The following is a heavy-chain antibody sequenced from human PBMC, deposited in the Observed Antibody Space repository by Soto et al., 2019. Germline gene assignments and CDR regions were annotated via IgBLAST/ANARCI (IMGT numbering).Heavy chain of an antibody. CDR3: ARVRARIVVAPGAFDS. J-gene: IGHJ3*02. CDR1: GYTFTSYY. CDR2: INPSGGST. D-gene: IGHD2-21*01. V-gene: IGHV1-46*03. Sequence: ASVKVSCKASGYTFTSYYMHWVRQAPGQGLEWMGIINPSGGSTGYAQKFQGRVTMTRDTSTSTVYMELSSLRSEDTAVYYCARVRARIVVAPGAFDSWGQGTMVTVSS.